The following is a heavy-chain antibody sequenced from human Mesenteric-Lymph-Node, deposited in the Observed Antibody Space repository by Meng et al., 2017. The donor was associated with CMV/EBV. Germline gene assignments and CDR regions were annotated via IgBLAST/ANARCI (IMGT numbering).Heavy chain of an antibody. CDR2: INPNSGGT. J-gene: IGHJ5*02. CDR3: ARDLAFSYCSSTSCYIP. CDR1: GYTFTGYY. V-gene: IGHV1-2*02. D-gene: IGHD2-2*02. Sequence: ASVKVSCKASGYTFTGYYMHWVRQAPGQGLEWMGWINPNSGGTNYAQKFQGRVTMTRDTSISTVYMELSRLRSDDTAVYYCARDLAFSYCSSTSCYIPWGQGTLVTVSS.